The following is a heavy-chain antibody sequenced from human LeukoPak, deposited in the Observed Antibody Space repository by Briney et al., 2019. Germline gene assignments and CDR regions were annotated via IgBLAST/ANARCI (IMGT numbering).Heavy chain of an antibody. J-gene: IGHJ4*02. Sequence: GSLRLSCAASGFTFRNAWMSWVRQAPRTGLEWVGRIKKKTEGGTTDYAAPVKGRFTISRDDSKNTLYLQMNSLKTEDTAVYYCTTAVGGTEDFDYWGQGTLVTVSS. V-gene: IGHV3-15*01. CDR1: GFTFRNAW. CDR2: IKKKTEGGTT. D-gene: IGHD1-26*01. CDR3: TTAVGGTEDFDY.